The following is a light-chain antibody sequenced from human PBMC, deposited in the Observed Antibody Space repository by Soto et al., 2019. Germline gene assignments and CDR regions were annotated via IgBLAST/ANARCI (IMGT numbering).Light chain of an antibody. CDR1: QGIISW. V-gene: IGKV1-5*03. Sequence: DIQMTQSPSTLSASVGDRVTITGRALQGIISWLPWYQQKPGKAPKLRLYKAYSLESGVPSRFSGSGSRTEFTLTISSLQPDHFATYYCQHYNSYSFTFGPGTKVDIK. CDR3: QHYNSYSFT. CDR2: KAY. J-gene: IGKJ3*01.